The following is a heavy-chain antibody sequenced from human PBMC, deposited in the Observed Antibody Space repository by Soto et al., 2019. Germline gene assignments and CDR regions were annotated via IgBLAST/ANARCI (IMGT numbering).Heavy chain of an antibody. Sequence: ASVKVSCKASGGTFSSYAISWVRQAPGQGLEWMGGIIPIFGTANYAQKFQGRVTITADESTSTAYMELSSLRSEDTAVYYCASAAPRRYYYDSSGYGLRDSPDAFDIWGQGTMVTVSS. D-gene: IGHD3-22*01. CDR2: IIPIFGTA. V-gene: IGHV1-69*13. CDR1: GGTFSSYA. CDR3: ASAAPRRYYYDSSGYGLRDSPDAFDI. J-gene: IGHJ3*02.